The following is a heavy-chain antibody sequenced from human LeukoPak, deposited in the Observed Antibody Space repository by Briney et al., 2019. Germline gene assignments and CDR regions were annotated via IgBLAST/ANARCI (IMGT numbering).Heavy chain of an antibody. CDR3: ARKWLVIDY. Sequence: PGGSLRLSCAASGFTFSNYEMNWVRQAPGKGLEWVSYISSSGSNIYYADSVKGRFTISRDNAKNSLYLQMNSLRAEDTAVYYCARKWLVIDYWGQGTLVTVSS. CDR2: ISSSGSNI. D-gene: IGHD6-19*01. J-gene: IGHJ4*02. CDR1: GFTFSNYE. V-gene: IGHV3-48*03.